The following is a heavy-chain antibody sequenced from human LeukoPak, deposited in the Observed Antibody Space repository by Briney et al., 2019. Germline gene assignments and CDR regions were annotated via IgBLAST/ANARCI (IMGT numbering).Heavy chain of an antibody. CDR2: IWSDGTHK. V-gene: IGHV3-33*06. Sequence: GGSLRLSCAASGFTFSSYGMHWVRQAPGKGLEWVAVIWSDGTHKYYSDSVKGRFTISRDSSKNTLYLEMNSLRVEDTAVYYCAKSNSESQTTVGNWGQGTLVTVSS. D-gene: IGHD1-26*01. CDR1: GFTFSSYG. CDR3: AKSNSESQTTVGN. J-gene: IGHJ4*02.